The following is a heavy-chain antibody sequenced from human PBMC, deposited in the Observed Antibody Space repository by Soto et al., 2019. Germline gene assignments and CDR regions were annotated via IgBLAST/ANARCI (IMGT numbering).Heavy chain of an antibody. V-gene: IGHV4-4*07. CDR3: ARDVYSSSSVYFDY. J-gene: IGHJ4*02. D-gene: IGHD6-6*01. CDR1: GGSISSYY. CDR2: IYTSGST. Sequence: PSETLSLTCTVSGGSISSYYWSWIRQPAGKGLEWIGRIYTSGSTNYNPSLKSRVTMSVDTSKNQFSLKLSSVTAADTAVYYCARDVYSSSSVYFDYWGQGTLVTVSS.